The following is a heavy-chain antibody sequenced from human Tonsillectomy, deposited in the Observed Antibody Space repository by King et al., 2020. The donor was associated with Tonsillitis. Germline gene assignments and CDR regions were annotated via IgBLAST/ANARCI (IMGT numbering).Heavy chain of an antibody. CDR1: GFTFSSYA. J-gene: IGHJ4*02. CDR3: TKADSSGYYYWGY. Sequence: VQLVESGGGLVQPGGSLRLSCAASGFTFSSYAMSWVRQAPGKGLEWVSAVSGSGGSKDYADSVKGRFTISRDNSKNTLYLQMNSLRAEDTAVYYCTKADSSGYYYWGYWGQGTLVTVSS. CDR2: VSGSGGSK. V-gene: IGHV3-23*04. D-gene: IGHD3-22*01.